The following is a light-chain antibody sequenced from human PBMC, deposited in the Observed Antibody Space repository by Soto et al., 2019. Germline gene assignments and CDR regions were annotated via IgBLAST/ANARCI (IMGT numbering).Light chain of an antibody. V-gene: IGLV4-60*02. CDR2: LEGSGSS. Sequence: QLVLTQSSSASASLGSSVKLTCTLSSGHSSYIIAWHQQQPGKAPRYLMKLEGSGSSNKGSGLPDRFSGSTSGADRYLTISNLQFEDEADYYCETWDFNTRVFGGGTKVTVL. J-gene: IGLJ3*02. CDR3: ETWDFNTRV. CDR1: SGHSSYI.